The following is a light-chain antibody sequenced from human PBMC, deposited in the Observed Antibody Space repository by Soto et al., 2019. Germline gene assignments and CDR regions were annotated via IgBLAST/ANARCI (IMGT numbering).Light chain of an antibody. J-gene: IGKJ1*01. V-gene: IGKV3-20*01. Sequence: EIVLTQSPGTLALSPGDRATLSCRASQSINKAYLVWYQVKPGQAPRRPIYRAASRATGTPDRFSGRGFGTDFTLTNPRLGLGRVAGXXXXXSGDFRWTFGQGTKVDIK. CDR2: RAA. CDR1: QSINKAY. CDR3: XXSGDFRWT.